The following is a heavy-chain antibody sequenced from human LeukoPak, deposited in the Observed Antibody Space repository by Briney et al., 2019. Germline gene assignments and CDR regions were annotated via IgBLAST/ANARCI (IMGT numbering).Heavy chain of an antibody. J-gene: IGHJ3*02. D-gene: IGHD1-14*01. V-gene: IGHV3-30*04. Sequence: GRSLRLSCAASGFTFSDYSMHWVRQAPGKGLKWVAVVLYDGSMQYYADSVKGRFTASRDNSKNTLYLRVSSLRVDDTAVYYCARDPRRHRGAFDIWGQGTMVSVSS. CDR3: ARDPRRHRGAFDI. CDR1: GFTFSDYS. CDR2: VLYDGSMQ.